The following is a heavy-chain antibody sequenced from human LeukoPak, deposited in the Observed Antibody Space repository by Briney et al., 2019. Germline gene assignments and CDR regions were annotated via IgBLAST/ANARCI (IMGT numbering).Heavy chain of an antibody. J-gene: IGHJ4*02. CDR1: GFTFSNYA. V-gene: IGHV3-23*01. CDR3: ARVFSGWYGYYFDY. Sequence: GGSLRLSCAASGFTFSNYAMNWVRQAPGKGLEWVSGISGSGGSTYYADSVKGRFTISRDNSKNTLYLQMNSLRAEDTAVYYCARVFSGWYGYYFDYWGQGTLVTVSS. CDR2: ISGSGGST. D-gene: IGHD6-19*01.